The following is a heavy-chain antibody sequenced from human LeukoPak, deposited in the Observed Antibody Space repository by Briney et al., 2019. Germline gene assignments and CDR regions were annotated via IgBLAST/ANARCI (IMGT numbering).Heavy chain of an antibody. V-gene: IGHV3-23*01. Sequence: GGSLRLSCAASGFTFSSFGMHWVRQAPGKGLEWVSAISGSGGSTYYADSVKGRFTISRDNSKNTLYQQMNSLRAEDTAVYYCAKDKGYCSSTSCHTGFDYWGQGTLVTVSS. D-gene: IGHD2-2*02. CDR1: GFTFSSFG. CDR3: AKDKGYCSSTSCHTGFDY. CDR2: ISGSGGST. J-gene: IGHJ4*02.